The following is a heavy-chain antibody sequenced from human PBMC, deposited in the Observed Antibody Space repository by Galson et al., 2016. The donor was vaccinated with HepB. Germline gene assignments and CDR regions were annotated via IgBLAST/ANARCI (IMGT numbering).Heavy chain of an antibody. CDR1: GFTFGSYE. Sequence: SLRLSCATSGFTFGSYEINWVRQVPGKGLEWVAYIYRTDNIIHYADSVKGRFTVSRDNAKRSAYLQMNRLRFEDSGIYYCAREDIPADGPFDYWGQGTLVAVSS. J-gene: IGHJ4*02. CDR2: IYRTDNII. D-gene: IGHD6-13*01. CDR3: AREDIPADGPFDY. V-gene: IGHV3-48*03.